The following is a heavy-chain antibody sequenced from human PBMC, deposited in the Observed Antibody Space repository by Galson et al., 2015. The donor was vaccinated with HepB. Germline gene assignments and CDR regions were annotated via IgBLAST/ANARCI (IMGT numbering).Heavy chain of an antibody. CDR2: FDPEDGET. J-gene: IGHJ4*02. Sequence: SVKVSCKVSGYTLTELSMHWVRQAPGKGLEWMGGFDPEDGETIYAQKFQGRVTMTEDTSTDTAYMELSSLRSEDTAVYYCATVGIAAAGTFDYWGQGTLVTVSS. V-gene: IGHV1-24*01. D-gene: IGHD6-13*01. CDR1: GYTLTELS. CDR3: ATVGIAAAGTFDY.